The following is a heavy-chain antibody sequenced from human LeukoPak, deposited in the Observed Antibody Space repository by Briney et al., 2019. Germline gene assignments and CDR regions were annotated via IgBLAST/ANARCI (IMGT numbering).Heavy chain of an antibody. D-gene: IGHD3-3*01. CDR3: AKVRRTTIFGEVTYPIDY. Sequence: GGSLRLSCAVSGFTFSTYDMHWVRQAPGKGLEWVAFIRYDGRNRYYAGSVKGRCTISRDNSKNTLHLQLNSLRAEDTAVYYCAKVRRTTIFGEVTYPIDYWGQGTLITVSS. V-gene: IGHV3-30*02. J-gene: IGHJ4*02. CDR2: IRYDGRNR. CDR1: GFTFSTYD.